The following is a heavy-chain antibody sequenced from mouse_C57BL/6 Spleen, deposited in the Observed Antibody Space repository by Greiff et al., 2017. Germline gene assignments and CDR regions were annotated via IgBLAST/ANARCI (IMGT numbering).Heavy chain of an antibody. V-gene: IGHV5-9-1*02. Sequence: EVKLMESGEGLVKPGGSLKLYCAASGFTFSSYAMSWVRQTPEKRLEWVAYISSGGDYIYYADTVKGRFTISRDNARNTLYLQMSSLKSEDTAMXYCTRDHDYDYAMDYWGQGTSVTVSS. CDR1: GFTFSSYA. J-gene: IGHJ4*01. CDR3: TRDHDYDYAMDY. CDR2: ISSGGDYI. D-gene: IGHD2-4*01.